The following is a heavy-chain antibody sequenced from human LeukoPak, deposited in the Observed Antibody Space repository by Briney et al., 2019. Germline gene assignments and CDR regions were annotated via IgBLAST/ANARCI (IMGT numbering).Heavy chain of an antibody. CDR1: GFTFSSYW. CDR3: ATSRTSDY. D-gene: IGHD1-14*01. V-gene: IGHV3-7*03. CDR2: IKQDGSEK. J-gene: IGHJ4*02. Sequence: GGSLRLSCAASGFTFSSYWMSWVRQAPGKGLEWVAIIKQDGSEKYYVDSEKGRFTIPRDNAEKSLYLQMNSLRAEDTAVYYCATSRTSDYWGQGTLVTVSS.